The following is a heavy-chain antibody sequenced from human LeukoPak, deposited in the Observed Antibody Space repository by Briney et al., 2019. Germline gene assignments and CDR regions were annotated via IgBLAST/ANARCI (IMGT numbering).Heavy chain of an antibody. CDR2: INPNSGGT. V-gene: IGHV1-2*02. Sequence: GASVKVSCKASGYTFTGYYMHWVRQAPGQGLEWMGWINPNSGGTNYAQKFQGRVTMTRDTSISTAYMELSRLRSDDTAVYYCARDLQLLRRWRKGINWFDPWGQGTLVTVPS. J-gene: IGHJ5*02. D-gene: IGHD2-15*01. CDR1: GYTFTGYY. CDR3: ARDLQLLRRWRKGINWFDP.